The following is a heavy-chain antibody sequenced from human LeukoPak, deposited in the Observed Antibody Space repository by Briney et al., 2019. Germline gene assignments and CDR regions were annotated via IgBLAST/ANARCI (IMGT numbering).Heavy chain of an antibody. V-gene: IGHV1-18*01. CDR2: ISAYNGNT. CDR1: GYTFTSYG. D-gene: IGHD3-10*01. CDR3: ASGVHVDGSGSYYLDY. Sequence: ASVKVSCKASGYTFTSYGISWVRQAPGQGLEWMGWISAYNGNTNYAQKLQGRVTMTTDTSTSTAYMELRSLRSDDTAVYYCASGVHVDGSGSYYLDYWGQGTLVTVSS. J-gene: IGHJ4*02.